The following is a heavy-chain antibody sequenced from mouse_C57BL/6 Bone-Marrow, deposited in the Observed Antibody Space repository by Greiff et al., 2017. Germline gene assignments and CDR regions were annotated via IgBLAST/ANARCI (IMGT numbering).Heavy chain of an antibody. V-gene: IGHV1-50*01. CDR3: ARENYYGSSDWFAY. CDR1: GYTFTSYW. Sequence: QVQLQQPGAELVKPGASVKLSCKASGYTFTSYWMQWVKQRPGQGLEWIGEIDPSDSYTNYNQKFKGKATLTVDKSSSKAYMQLSSLTSADSAVYYCARENYYGSSDWFAYWGQGTLVTVSA. D-gene: IGHD1-1*01. CDR2: IDPSDSYT. J-gene: IGHJ3*01.